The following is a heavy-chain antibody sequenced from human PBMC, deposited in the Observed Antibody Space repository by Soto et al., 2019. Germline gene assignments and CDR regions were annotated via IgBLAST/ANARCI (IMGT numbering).Heavy chain of an antibody. D-gene: IGHD4-4*01. V-gene: IGHV4-59*01. CDR1: GGSINHDY. Sequence: QVQLQESGPGLVKPSETLSLTCTVSGGSINHDYWSWIRQPPGKGLEWIGYVFYTGRANYNASLKSRVSISLDTSNYQFSLKLSSVTAADTAVYYCARDGDGRMTTNPYYYNGMDVWGPGTTVTVSS. J-gene: IGHJ6*02. CDR2: VFYTGRA. CDR3: ARDGDGRMTTNPYYYNGMDV.